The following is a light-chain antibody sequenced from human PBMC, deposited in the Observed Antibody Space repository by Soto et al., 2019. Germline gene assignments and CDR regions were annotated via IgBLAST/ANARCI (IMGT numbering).Light chain of an antibody. Sequence: QSALTQPPSASGSPGQSVTISCTGTSRDVGDYNYVSWYQQHPGKAPKLIIYDVTKRPSGVPDRFSGSKSGNTASLTVSGLQAEDEADYYCSSYVGYNNLELFGGGTKLTVL. CDR2: DVT. V-gene: IGLV2-8*01. J-gene: IGLJ3*02. CDR1: SRDVGDYNY. CDR3: SSYVGYNNLEL.